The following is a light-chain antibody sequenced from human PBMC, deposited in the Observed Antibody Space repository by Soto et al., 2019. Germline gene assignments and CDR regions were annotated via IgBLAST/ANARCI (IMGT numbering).Light chain of an antibody. CDR2: GAS. CDR3: QQRSNWPPIT. Sequence: EIVMTQSPGTLSLSPGETATLSCRASQSVSSNYVAWFHQKPGQAPRLLIYGASSRAAGVPDRFSASGSGTDFTLTISSLEPEDFAVYYCQQRSNWPPITFGQGTRLEIK. CDR1: QSVSSNY. J-gene: IGKJ5*01. V-gene: IGKV3D-20*02.